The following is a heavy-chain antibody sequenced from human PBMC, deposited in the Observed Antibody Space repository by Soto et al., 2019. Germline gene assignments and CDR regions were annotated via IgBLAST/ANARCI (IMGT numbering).Heavy chain of an antibody. J-gene: IGHJ4*02. CDR2: ISGNGDTT. V-gene: IGHV3-23*01. CDR1: GFSFSSYA. D-gene: IGHD3-10*01. Sequence: PGGSLRLSCAASGFSFSSYAMSWVRQAPGKGLEWVSTISGNGDTTYYADSVKGRFTFSRDNSKNTLYLQMSSLRADDTAAYYCAKGFGVTGPPFDHWGQGTLVTVSS. CDR3: AKGFGVTGPPFDH.